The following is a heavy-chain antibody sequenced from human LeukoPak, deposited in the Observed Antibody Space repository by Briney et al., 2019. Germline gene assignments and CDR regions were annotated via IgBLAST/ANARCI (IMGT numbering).Heavy chain of an antibody. CDR2: ITGSGRTT. CDR1: GFSFSLYG. J-gene: IGHJ4*02. D-gene: IGHD3-3*01. Sequence: GGSLRLSCGASGFSFSLYGMHWVRQAPGKGLEWVSGITGSGRTTYYADSVKGRFTISRDNSKNSLYLQINSLRAEDTAVYYCAKGLLITILGSLDYWGQGTLVTVSS. V-gene: IGHV3-23*01. CDR3: AKGLLITILGSLDY.